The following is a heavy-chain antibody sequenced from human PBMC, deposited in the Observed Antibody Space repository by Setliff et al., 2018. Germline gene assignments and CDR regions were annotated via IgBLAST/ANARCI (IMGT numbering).Heavy chain of an antibody. CDR2: IGAYTGNT. Sequence: ASVKVSCKASGYTFAESIVSWVRQAPGQGLEWMGWIGAYTGNTNYAQKFQGRITITTDTSTSTSYMELRSLRSEDTAIYYCARDTHINYNNPQVGWFDPWGQGTQVTVSS. CDR1: GYTFAESI. D-gene: IGHD4-4*01. J-gene: IGHJ5*02. CDR3: ARDTHINYNNPQVGWFDP. V-gene: IGHV1-18*04.